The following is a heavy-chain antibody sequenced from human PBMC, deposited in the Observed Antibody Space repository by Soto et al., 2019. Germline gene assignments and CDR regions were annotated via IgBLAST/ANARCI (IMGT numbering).Heavy chain of an antibody. J-gene: IGHJ6*03. D-gene: IGHD3-3*01. CDR3: ASPMGDFWRGYYYMDV. V-gene: IGHV4-39*01. CDR1: GGSISSSSYY. Sequence: SETLSLTCTVSGGSISSSSYYWGWIRQPPGKGLEWIGSIYYSGSTYYNPSLKSRVTISVDTSKNQFSLKLSSVTAADTAVYYCASPMGDFWRGYYYMDVWGKGTTVTVSS. CDR2: IYYSGST.